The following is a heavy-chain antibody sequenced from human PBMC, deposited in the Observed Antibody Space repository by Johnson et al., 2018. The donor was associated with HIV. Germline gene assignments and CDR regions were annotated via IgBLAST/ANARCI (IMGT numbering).Heavy chain of an antibody. CDR2: ISFDGNNE. Sequence: QVQLVESGGGVVQPGRSLRLSCAASGFTFSSYVMHWVRQAPGKGLEGVAVISFDGNNEYYADSVKDRFTISRDNSKNTLYLQMNSLRAEDTAVYYCARDGGYSSSWYKYAFDIWGQGTMVTVSS. V-gene: IGHV3-30*04. J-gene: IGHJ3*02. D-gene: IGHD6-13*01. CDR3: ARDGGYSSSWYKYAFDI. CDR1: GFTFSSYV.